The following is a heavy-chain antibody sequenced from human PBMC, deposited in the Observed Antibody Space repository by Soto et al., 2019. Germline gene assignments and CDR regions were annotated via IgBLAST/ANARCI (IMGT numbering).Heavy chain of an antibody. CDR3: ARRDRGGNGGKSFPF. CDR1: AASSGRSSYF. D-gene: IGHD5-12*01. Sequence: SETLSLTCTVSAASSGRSSYFWGWIRQPPGKGLEWIGSLYYSGSAYYNPSLYSRVTISADTSKNLLSLKLRSVTAADTAVYYCARRDRGGNGGKSFPFWGQGTLVTDS. V-gene: IGHV4-39*01. CDR2: LYYSGSA. J-gene: IGHJ4*02.